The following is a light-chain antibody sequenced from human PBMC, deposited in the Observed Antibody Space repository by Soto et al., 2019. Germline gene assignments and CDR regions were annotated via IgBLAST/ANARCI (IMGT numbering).Light chain of an antibody. CDR1: QSIRSW. V-gene: IGKV1-5*01. CDR3: QQYYSVSKT. J-gene: IGKJ1*01. CDR2: DAS. Sequence: DIQMTQSPSTLSASVGDRVTITCRASQSIRSWLAWYQQKPGKVPQLLIYDASNLESGAPSRFSGSGSGTEFTLTISSLQPDDFATYYCQQYYSVSKTFGQGTKVEIK.